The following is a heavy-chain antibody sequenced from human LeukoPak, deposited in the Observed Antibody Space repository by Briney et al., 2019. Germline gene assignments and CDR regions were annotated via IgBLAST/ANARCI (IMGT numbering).Heavy chain of an antibody. CDR3: AKALNGSHFDY. J-gene: IGHJ4*02. Sequence: GGSLRLSCAASGFTFSSHAMSWVRQAPGKGLEWVSAISGSGGSTYSTDSVKGRFTISRDNSKNTLYLQMNSLRAEDTAVYYCAKALNGSHFDYWGQGTLVTVSS. D-gene: IGHD1-26*01. CDR2: ISGSGGST. CDR1: GFTFSSHA. V-gene: IGHV3-23*01.